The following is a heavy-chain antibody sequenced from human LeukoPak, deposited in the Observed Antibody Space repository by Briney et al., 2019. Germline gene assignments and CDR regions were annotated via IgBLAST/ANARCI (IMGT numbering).Heavy chain of an antibody. D-gene: IGHD2-15*01. CDR3: ARDATRGGDFDS. V-gene: IGHV3-7*01. Sequence: GGSLRLSCAASGFTFRSYWMGWVRQTPGKGLECLANINEDGSTTYYVDSVKGRFTISRNNADNSLYLRMNSLRAEDTAVYYCARDATRGGDFDSWGQGTLVTVSS. CDR2: INEDGSTT. CDR1: GFTFRSYW. J-gene: IGHJ4*02.